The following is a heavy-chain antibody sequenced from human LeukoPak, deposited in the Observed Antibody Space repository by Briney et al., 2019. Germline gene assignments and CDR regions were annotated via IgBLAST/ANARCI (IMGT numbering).Heavy chain of an antibody. D-gene: IGHD5-12*01. Sequence: GGSLRLSCAASGFAFSTYWMSWVRQAPGKGLEWVASIKQDGSVKYYADSVKGRFTISRDNSKNTLYLQMNSLRAEDTAVYYCAKDKYSGYDEAFDYWGQGTLVTVSS. CDR3: AKDKYSGYDEAFDY. J-gene: IGHJ4*02. V-gene: IGHV3-7*03. CDR1: GFAFSTYW. CDR2: IKQDGSVK.